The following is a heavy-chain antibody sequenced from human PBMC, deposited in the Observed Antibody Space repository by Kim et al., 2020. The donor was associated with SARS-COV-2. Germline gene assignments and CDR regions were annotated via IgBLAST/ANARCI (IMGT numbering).Heavy chain of an antibody. J-gene: IGHJ5*02. V-gene: IGHV3-7*01. Sequence: VDHVKRRFTISRDNAKNSLYLQMKSLRAEDTAVYYCARTVTIFGVVAWFDPWGQGTLVTVSS. D-gene: IGHD3-3*01. CDR3: ARTVTIFGVVAWFDP.